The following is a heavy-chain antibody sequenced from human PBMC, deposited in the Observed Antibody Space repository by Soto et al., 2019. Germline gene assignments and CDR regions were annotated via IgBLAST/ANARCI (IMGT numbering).Heavy chain of an antibody. J-gene: IGHJ4*02. CDR3: TTDRAPRTNGVSRGRQAKTDY. V-gene: IGHV3-15*07. D-gene: IGHD2-8*01. CDR1: GFTFSNAW. CDR2: IKSKTDGGTT. Sequence: PGGSLRLSCAASGFTFSNAWMNWVRQAPGKGLEWVGRIKSKTDGGTTDYAAPVKGRFTISRDDSKNTLYLQMNSLKTEDTAVYYCTTDRAPRTNGVSRGRQAKTDYWGQGTLVTVSS.